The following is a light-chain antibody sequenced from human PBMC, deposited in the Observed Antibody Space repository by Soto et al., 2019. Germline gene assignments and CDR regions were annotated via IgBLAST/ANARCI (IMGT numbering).Light chain of an antibody. CDR1: QSVSSN. Sequence: EIVMTQSPVTLSLSPGERATLSCRASQSVSSNLDWYQQKRGQGPRLLIYGASTRARGIPARFSGSGSGTEFTLTISSLQSEDFAVYFCHQYSNWPSGTFGPGTTVDIK. J-gene: IGKJ3*01. V-gene: IGKV3D-15*01. CDR2: GAS. CDR3: HQYSNWPSGT.